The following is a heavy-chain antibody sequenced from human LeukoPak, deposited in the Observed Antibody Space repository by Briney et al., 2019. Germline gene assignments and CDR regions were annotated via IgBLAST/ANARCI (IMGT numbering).Heavy chain of an antibody. CDR2: VTGTGGNT. V-gene: IGHV3-23*01. CDR3: AKVHGSGSYRFDF. J-gene: IGHJ4*02. Sequence: GGSLRLSCEGSGFTFDSYAMSWVRQSPGKGLEWVSAVTGTGGNTYHADSVKDRFTISRDNSKNTVYLQMNSLRADDTAIYYCAKVHGSGSYRFDFWGQGTLVSVSS. D-gene: IGHD3-10*01. CDR1: GFTFDSYA.